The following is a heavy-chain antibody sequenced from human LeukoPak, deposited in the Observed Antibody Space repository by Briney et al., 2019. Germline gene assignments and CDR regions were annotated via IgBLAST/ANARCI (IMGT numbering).Heavy chain of an antibody. V-gene: IGHV3-30*18. CDR1: GFTFSSYG. CDR2: ISYDGSNK. J-gene: IGHJ4*02. CDR3: AKDSGSGSYSTFDD. D-gene: IGHD3-10*01. Sequence: GGSLRLSCAASGFTFSSYGMHWVRQAPGKGLEWVAVISYDGSNKYYADSVKGRFTISRDNSKNTLYLQMNSLRAEDTAVYYCAKDSGSGSYSTFDDWGQGTLVTVSS.